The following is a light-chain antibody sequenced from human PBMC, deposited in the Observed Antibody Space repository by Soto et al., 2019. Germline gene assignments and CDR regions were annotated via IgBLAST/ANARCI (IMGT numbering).Light chain of an antibody. CDR1: QSVSSY. J-gene: IGKJ4*01. CDR2: DAS. CDR3: QQRSNWLSLT. V-gene: IGKV3-11*01. Sequence: EIVLTQSPATLSLSPGERATLSCRASQSVSSYLAWYQQKPGQAPRLLIYDASNRATGIPARFSGSGSGTDCTLTISSLEPEDFAVYYWQQRSNWLSLTFGGGTKVEIK.